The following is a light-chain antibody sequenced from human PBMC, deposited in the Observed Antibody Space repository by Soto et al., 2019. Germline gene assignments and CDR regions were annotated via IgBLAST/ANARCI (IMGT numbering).Light chain of an antibody. CDR1: SGHSTYA. Sequence: QSVLTQSPSASASLGASVKLTCTLTSGHSTYAIAWLQHQPEKGPRYLMKLNDDGSHIKGDGIPDRFSGSSSGAERYLTISSLQSEDEADYYCQTWGTGIQVFGGGTKLTVL. CDR2: LNDDGSH. CDR3: QTWGTGIQV. V-gene: IGLV4-69*01. J-gene: IGLJ3*02.